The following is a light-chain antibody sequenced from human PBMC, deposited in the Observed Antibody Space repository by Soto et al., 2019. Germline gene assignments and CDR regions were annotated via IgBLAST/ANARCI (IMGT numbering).Light chain of an antibody. V-gene: IGKV1-39*01. CDR3: QQSYTTSIT. CDR2: GAS. CDR1: QRISTY. J-gene: IGKJ5*01. Sequence: DRVTLTCRASQRISTYLNWYQQKPGKAPKLLIYGASTLQGGVPSRFSGSGYGTDFNLTISSLQTEDFATYYCQQSYTTSITFGQGTRLEIK.